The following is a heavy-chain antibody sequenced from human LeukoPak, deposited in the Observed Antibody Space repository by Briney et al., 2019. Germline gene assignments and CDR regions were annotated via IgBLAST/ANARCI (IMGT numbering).Heavy chain of an antibody. V-gene: IGHV3-48*03. CDR2: ISSSVSTI. Sequence: GGSLRPSCALSGFSLSSYEMRWVRPAPGKGLEWVSYISSSVSTIYYADSVKGRFTISRDNAKNSLYLQMNSLRAEDTAVYYCARVDCSGGSCYYFDYWGQGTLVTVSS. D-gene: IGHD2-15*01. J-gene: IGHJ4*02. CDR1: GFSLSSYE. CDR3: ARVDCSGGSCYYFDY.